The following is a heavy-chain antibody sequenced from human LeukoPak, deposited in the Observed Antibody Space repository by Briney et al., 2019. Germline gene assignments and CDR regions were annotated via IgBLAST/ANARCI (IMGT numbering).Heavy chain of an antibody. CDR3: TTYYVGEGGRGH. CDR1: GDSVSSAGYH. Sequence: SETLSLACSVSGDSVSSAGYHWSWIRQAPGKGLEWIGHSGSPSYNPSLKSRVMISIDTSKNQFSLKVSTVTAADTAVYYCTTYYVGEGGRGHWGPGTLVTVSS. CDR2: SGSP. V-gene: IGHV4-61*08. J-gene: IGHJ4*02. D-gene: IGHD2-21*01.